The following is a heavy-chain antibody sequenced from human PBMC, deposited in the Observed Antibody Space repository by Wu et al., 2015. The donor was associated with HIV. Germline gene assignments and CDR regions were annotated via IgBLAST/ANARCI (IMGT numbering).Heavy chain of an antibody. CDR1: GFTFNNYI. D-gene: IGHD6-13*01. Sequence: QVQLVQSGAEVTKPGASVRVSCQTSGFTFNNYIIVWVRQAPGQGLEWMGWIIPHNGDTDLAPNVQSRVTMSTDASANMAYMELRTLTSDDTAVYYCARDVLRSGSPPFDYWGQGTLVTVSS. CDR3: ARDVLRSGSPPFDY. V-gene: IGHV1-18*01. CDR2: IIPHNGDT. J-gene: IGHJ4*02.